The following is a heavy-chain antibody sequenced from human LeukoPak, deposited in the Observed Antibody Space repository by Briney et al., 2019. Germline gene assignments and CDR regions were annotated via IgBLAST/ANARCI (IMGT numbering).Heavy chain of an antibody. Sequence: GGSLRLSCAASGFTFSSYWMHWVRQAPGKGLVWVSRINSDGSSTSYADSVKGRFTISRDNAKNTLYLQMNSLRAEDTAVYYCARGYSYGPYYYYGMGVWGQGTTVTVSS. CDR1: GFTFSSYW. J-gene: IGHJ6*02. V-gene: IGHV3-74*01. CDR2: INSDGSST. CDR3: ARGYSYGPYYYYGMGV. D-gene: IGHD5-18*01.